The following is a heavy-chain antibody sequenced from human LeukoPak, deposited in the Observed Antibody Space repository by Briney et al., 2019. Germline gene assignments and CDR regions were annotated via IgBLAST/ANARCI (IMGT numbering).Heavy chain of an antibody. Sequence: SETLSLTCAVYGGSFSGYYWSWIRQPPGKGLEWIGEINHSGSTNYNPSLKSRVTISVDTSKNQFSLKLSSVTAADTAVYYCARGTVSYYYYYMDVWGKGTTVTVS. J-gene: IGHJ6*03. D-gene: IGHD4-17*01. CDR3: ARGTVSYYYYYMDV. CDR2: INHSGST. CDR1: GGSFSGYY. V-gene: IGHV4-34*01.